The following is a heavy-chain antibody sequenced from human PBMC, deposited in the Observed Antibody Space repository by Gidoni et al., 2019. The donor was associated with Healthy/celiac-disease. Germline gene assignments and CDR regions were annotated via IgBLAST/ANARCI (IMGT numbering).Heavy chain of an antibody. CDR3: ARGDKVGNFDY. CDR1: GGSISSYY. J-gene: IGHJ4*02. Sequence: QVQLQGSGPGLVKPSETLCLTCAVSGGSISSYYWSWIRLPPGKGLEWIGYIYYSGSTNYNPSLKSRVTIPVDTSNNQFSLKLSSVTAADTDLYYCARGDKVGNFDYWGQGTLVTVS. V-gene: IGHV4-59*01. CDR2: IYYSGST.